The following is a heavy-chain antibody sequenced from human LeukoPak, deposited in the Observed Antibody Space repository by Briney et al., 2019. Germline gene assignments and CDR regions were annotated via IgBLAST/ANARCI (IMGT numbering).Heavy chain of an antibody. V-gene: IGHV1-69*13. CDR2: IIPIFGTT. CDR3: ARADTVVVPAAIHY. Sequence: SVKVSCKASGGTFSSYAISWVRQAPGQGLEWMGGIIPIFGTTNYAQKFQGRVTITADESTSTAYMELSSLRSEDTAVYYCARADTVVVPAAIHYWGQGTLVTVSS. CDR1: GGTFSSYA. D-gene: IGHD2-2*02. J-gene: IGHJ4*02.